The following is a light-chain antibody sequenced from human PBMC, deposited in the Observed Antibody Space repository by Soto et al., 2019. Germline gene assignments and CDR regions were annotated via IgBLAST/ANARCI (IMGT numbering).Light chain of an antibody. CDR3: SSYTSDSTVV. Sequence: QSALTQPASVSGSPGQSITISCTGTTSDIGDYNYVSWYQQYPGGAPKLMIYDVSSRPSGVSSRFSGSKSGNTAALTISGLQAEDEADYYCSSYTSDSTVVFGGGTKLTVL. J-gene: IGLJ2*01. CDR1: TSDIGDYNY. V-gene: IGLV2-14*01. CDR2: DVS.